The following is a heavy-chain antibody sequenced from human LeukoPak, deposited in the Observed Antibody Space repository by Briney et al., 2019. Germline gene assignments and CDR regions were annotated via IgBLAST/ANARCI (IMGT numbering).Heavy chain of an antibody. Sequence: PGGSLRLSCAASGFTFSSYEMNWVRQAPGKGLEWVSYISSSGSTIYYADSVKGRFTISRDNAKNSLYLQMNSLRAEDTAVYYCARVAGSYYDSSGTVGYWGQGTLVTVSS. CDR3: ARVAGSYYDSSGTVGY. J-gene: IGHJ4*02. V-gene: IGHV3-48*03. CDR1: GFTFSSYE. D-gene: IGHD3-22*01. CDR2: ISSSGSTI.